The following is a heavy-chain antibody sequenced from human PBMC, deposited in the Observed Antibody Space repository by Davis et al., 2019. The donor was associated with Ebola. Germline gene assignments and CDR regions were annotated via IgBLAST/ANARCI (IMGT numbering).Heavy chain of an antibody. V-gene: IGHV4-34*01. CDR3: ARAHRITIFGVVTGP. CDR2: ISHSGST. J-gene: IGHJ5*02. Sequence: MPSETLSLTCAVYAGSFSAYYWNWIRQPPGKGLEWIGEISHSGSTNYNPSLKSRVTISVDTSKNQFSLKLSSVTAADTAVYYCARAHRITIFGVVTGPWGQGTLVTVSS. CDR1: AGSFSAYY. D-gene: IGHD3-3*01.